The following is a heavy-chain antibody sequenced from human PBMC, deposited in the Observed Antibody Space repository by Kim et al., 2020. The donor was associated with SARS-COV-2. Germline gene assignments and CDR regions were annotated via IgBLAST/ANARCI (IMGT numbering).Heavy chain of an antibody. CDR3: TLIYGMDV. J-gene: IGHJ6*02. V-gene: IGHV3-15*01. D-gene: IGHD3-9*01. Sequence: GTTDYAAPVKGRFTISRDDSKNTLFLQMNSLKTEDTAVYYCTLIYGMDVWGQGTTVTVSS. CDR2: GTT.